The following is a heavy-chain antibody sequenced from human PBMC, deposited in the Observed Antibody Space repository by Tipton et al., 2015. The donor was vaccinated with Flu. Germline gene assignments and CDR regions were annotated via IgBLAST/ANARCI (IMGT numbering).Heavy chain of an antibody. Sequence: PSRGLEWLGRAYSRSKWEIDYAVSVRGRLTINVDTSKNHVSLQLNSVTPEDTSVYYCARMRERDCTLGVCYLWYFDVWGRGTSVTVSS. D-gene: IGHD2-8*01. CDR3: ARMRERDCTLGVCYLWYFDV. J-gene: IGHJ2*01. CDR2: AYSRSKWEI. V-gene: IGHV6-1*01.